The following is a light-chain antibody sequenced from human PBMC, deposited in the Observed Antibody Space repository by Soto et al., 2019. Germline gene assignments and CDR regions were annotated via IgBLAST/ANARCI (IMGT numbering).Light chain of an antibody. Sequence: EIVLTQSPGTLSLSPVERATLSCRASQSVISSYLAWYQQKPGQAPSLLIYGASSRATGIPDRFSGRGSGTDFTLTISRLEPEDFALYYCQQYGDSPFTFGQGTKVDI. J-gene: IGKJ1*01. CDR3: QQYGDSPFT. V-gene: IGKV3-20*01. CDR2: GAS. CDR1: QSVISSY.